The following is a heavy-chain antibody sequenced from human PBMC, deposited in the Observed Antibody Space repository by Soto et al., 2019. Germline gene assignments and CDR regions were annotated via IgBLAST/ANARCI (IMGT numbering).Heavy chain of an antibody. CDR1: GYTFTSYG. Sequence: QVQLVQSGAEVKKPGASVKVSCKASGYTFTSYGISWVRQAPGQGLEWMGWISAYNGNTNYAQKLQGRVTMTTDTSTSTAYMELRSLRSDDTAVYYCVRVAEDGVYYYYGMDVWGQGTTVTVSS. V-gene: IGHV1-18*01. D-gene: IGHD3-16*01. CDR2: ISAYNGNT. J-gene: IGHJ6*02. CDR3: VRVAEDGVYYYYGMDV.